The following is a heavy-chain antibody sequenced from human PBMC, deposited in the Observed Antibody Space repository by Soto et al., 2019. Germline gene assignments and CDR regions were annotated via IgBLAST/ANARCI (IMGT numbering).Heavy chain of an antibody. CDR2: ISSSSSYI. J-gene: IGHJ6*02. CDR3: ARLLDRVKYHYYYGMDV. D-gene: IGHD3-10*01. Sequence: EVQLVESGGGLVKPGGSLRLSCAASGYTFSSYSMNWVRQAPGKGLEWVSSISSSSSYIYYADSVKGRFTISRDNAKNSLYLQMNSLRAEDTAVYYRARLLDRVKYHYYYGMDVWGQGTTVTVSS. V-gene: IGHV3-21*01. CDR1: GYTFSSYS.